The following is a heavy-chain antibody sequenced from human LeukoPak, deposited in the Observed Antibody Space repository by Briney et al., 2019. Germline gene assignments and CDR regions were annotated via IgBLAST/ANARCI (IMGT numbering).Heavy chain of an antibody. CDR3: ARLYYDFWLDP. CDR2: IYYSGST. D-gene: IGHD3-3*01. CDR1: GGAITSGGYY. Sequence: PSQTLSLTGSVSGGAITSGGYYWNWIRQPPGKGLEWIGNIYYSGSTDYNPSLMSRVTMSVDTSGKQFSLKLTSVTAADTAVYYCARLYYDFWLDPWGQGTPVTVSS. V-gene: IGHV4-31*03. J-gene: IGHJ5*02.